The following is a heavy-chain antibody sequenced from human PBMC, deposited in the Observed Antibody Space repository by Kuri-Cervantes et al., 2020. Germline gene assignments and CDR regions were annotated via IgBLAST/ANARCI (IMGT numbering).Heavy chain of an antibody. CDR2: INPSGGST. J-gene: IGHJ5*02. V-gene: IGHV1-46*01. Sequence: ASVKVSCKASGYTFTGYYIHWVRQAPGQGLEWMGIINPSGGSTSYAQKFQGRVTMTRDTSTSTVYMELSSLRSEDTAVYYCAREPPQEYSYGSANWFDPWGQGTLVTVSS. CDR1: GYTFTGYY. CDR3: AREPPQEYSYGSANWFDP. D-gene: IGHD5-18*01.